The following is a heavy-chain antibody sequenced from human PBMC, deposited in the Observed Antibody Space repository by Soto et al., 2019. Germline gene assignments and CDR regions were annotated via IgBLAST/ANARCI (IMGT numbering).Heavy chain of an antibody. Sequence: QLQLQESGPGLVKPSETLSLTCTVSGGSISSSSYYWGWIRQPPGKGLEWIGSIYYSGSTYYNPSLKSRVTISVDTSKHQFSLKLSSVTAADTAVYYCARHQDYDILTGSRGWFDPWGQGTLVTVSS. CDR1: GGSISSSSYY. V-gene: IGHV4-39*01. D-gene: IGHD3-9*01. CDR2: IYYSGST. CDR3: ARHQDYDILTGSRGWFDP. J-gene: IGHJ5*02.